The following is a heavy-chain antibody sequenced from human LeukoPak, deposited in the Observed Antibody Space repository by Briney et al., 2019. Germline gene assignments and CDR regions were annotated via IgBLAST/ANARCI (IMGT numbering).Heavy chain of an antibody. CDR1: GFTFSRHS. Sequence: GGSLRLSCAASGFTFSRHSMNWVRQAPGKGLEWVSSISSSSIYIYYADSVKGRFTISRDNAKNSLYLQMNNLRAEDTAVYYCARGGDNYGYIFDYRGQGTLVTVSS. J-gene: IGHJ4*02. V-gene: IGHV3-21*01. CDR2: ISSSSIYI. D-gene: IGHD5-18*01. CDR3: ARGGDNYGYIFDY.